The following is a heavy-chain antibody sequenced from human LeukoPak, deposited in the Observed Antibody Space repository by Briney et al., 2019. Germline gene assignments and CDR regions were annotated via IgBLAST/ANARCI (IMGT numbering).Heavy chain of an antibody. D-gene: IGHD3-9*01. V-gene: IGHV4-39*07. CDR2: IYYSGST. Sequence: PSETLSLTCTVSGGSISSSSYYWGWIRQPPGKGLEWIGSIYYSGSTYYNPSLKSRVTISVDTSKNQFSLKLSSVTAADTAVYYCARDGLTGYYYYYMDVWGKGTTVTISS. CDR1: GGSISSSSYY. J-gene: IGHJ6*03. CDR3: ARDGLTGYYYYYMDV.